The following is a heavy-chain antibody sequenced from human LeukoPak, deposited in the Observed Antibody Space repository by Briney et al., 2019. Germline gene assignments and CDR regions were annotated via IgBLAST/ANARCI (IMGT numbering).Heavy chain of an antibody. CDR2: IIPIFGTA. Sequence: SVKVSCKASGGTFSSYAISWVRQAPGQGLEWMGGIIPIFGTANYAQKFQGSVTITTDESTSTAYMELSSLRSEDTAVYYCAKGAGYYYYMDVWGKGTTVTVSS. J-gene: IGHJ6*03. CDR3: AKGAGYYYYMDV. CDR1: GGTFSSYA. V-gene: IGHV1-69*05. D-gene: IGHD6-19*01.